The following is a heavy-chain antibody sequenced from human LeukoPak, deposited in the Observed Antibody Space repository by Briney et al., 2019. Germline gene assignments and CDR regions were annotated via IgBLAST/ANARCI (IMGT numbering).Heavy chain of an antibody. CDR3: AKDATTVTAPLDY. CDR2: IYSGGST. D-gene: IGHD4-17*01. Sequence: PGGSLRLSCAASGFTVSSNYMSWVRQAPGKGLEWVSVIYSGGSTYYADSVKGRFTISRDNSKNTLYLQMNSLRAEDTAVYYCAKDATTVTAPLDYWGQGTLVTVSS. V-gene: IGHV3-53*01. CDR1: GFTVSSNY. J-gene: IGHJ4*02.